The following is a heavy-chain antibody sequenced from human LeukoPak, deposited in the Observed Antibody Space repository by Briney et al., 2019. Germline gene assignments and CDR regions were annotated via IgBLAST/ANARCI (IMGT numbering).Heavy chain of an antibody. CDR1: GGTFSSYA. CDR2: IIPIFGTA. D-gene: IGHD1-14*01. J-gene: IGHJ4*02. CDR3: ARGPPEAGLVDY. V-gene: IGHV1-69*05. Sequence: ASVKVSCKASGGTFSSYAISWVRQAPRQGLEWMGRIIPIFGTANYAQKFQGRVTITTDESTSTAYMELSSLRSEDTAVYYCARGPPEAGLVDYWGQGTLVTVSS.